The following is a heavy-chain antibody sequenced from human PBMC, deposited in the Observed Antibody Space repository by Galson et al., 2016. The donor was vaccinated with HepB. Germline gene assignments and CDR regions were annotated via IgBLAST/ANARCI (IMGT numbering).Heavy chain of an antibody. CDR2: ISWNSGSI. Sequence: WIRQAPGKGLEWVSGISWNSGSIGYADSVKGRFTISRDNAKNSLYLQMNSLRAEDTALYYCAKVDTAMVTYYYGMDVWGQGTTVTVSS. J-gene: IGHJ6*02. CDR3: AKVDTAMVTYYYGMDV. V-gene: IGHV3-9*01. D-gene: IGHD5-18*01.